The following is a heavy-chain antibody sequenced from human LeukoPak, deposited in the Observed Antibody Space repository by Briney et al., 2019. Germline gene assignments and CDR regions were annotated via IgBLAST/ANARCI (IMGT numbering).Heavy chain of an antibody. CDR3: ARVYCGGDCYTYDAFDI. CDR1: GGSISSGDYY. D-gene: IGHD2-21*02. J-gene: IGHJ3*02. V-gene: IGHV4-30-4*01. CDR2: IYYSGST. Sequence: SQTLSLTCTVPGGSISSGDYYWSWIRQPPGKGLEWIGYIYYSGSTYYNPSLKSRVTISVDTSKNQFSLKLSSVTAADTAVYYCARVYCGGDCYTYDAFDIWGQGTMVTVSS.